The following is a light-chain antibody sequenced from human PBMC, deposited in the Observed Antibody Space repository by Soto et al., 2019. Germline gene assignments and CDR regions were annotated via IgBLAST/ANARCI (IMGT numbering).Light chain of an antibody. CDR2: GAS. V-gene: IGKV3-20*01. CDR3: QQYGRSPLT. Sequence: EIVLTQSPGTLSLSPGERATLSCRASQSISSNFLAWYRQKPGQAPRLLIYGASTRATGISDRFSGSGSGTHFTLTISRLEPEDFAVYYCQQYGRSPLTFGRGTKVEIK. J-gene: IGKJ4*01. CDR1: QSISSNF.